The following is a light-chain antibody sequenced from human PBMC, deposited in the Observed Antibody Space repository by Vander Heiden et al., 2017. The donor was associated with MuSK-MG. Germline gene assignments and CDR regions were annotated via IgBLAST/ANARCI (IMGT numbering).Light chain of an antibody. J-gene: IGKJ4*01. Sequence: EIVLTQSPATLSLSPGERANIPCRASQSVSDHLAWYQQKPGQAPRLLISDGSNRAAGIPARFSGSGSGTDFTLTISSLEPEDFAVYYCQQRSNWPITFGRGTTVEIK. V-gene: IGKV3-11*01. CDR2: DGS. CDR3: QQRSNWPIT. CDR1: QSVSDH.